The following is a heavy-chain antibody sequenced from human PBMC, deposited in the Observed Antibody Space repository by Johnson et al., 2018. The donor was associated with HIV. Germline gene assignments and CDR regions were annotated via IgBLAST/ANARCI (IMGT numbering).Heavy chain of an antibody. V-gene: IGHV3-23*04. D-gene: IGHD2/OR15-2a*01. CDR2: TTPSGGGT. Sequence: VQLVESGGGLVQPGGSLRLSCAASGFTFSSYAMSWVRQAPGKGLEWVSATTPSGGGTYYADSVKGRFTISRDNSKNTLFLQMNSLRAEYTAVYFCAKAFSTFHDAFDVWGQGTMVTVSS. CDR1: GFTFSSYA. J-gene: IGHJ3*01. CDR3: AKAFSTFHDAFDV.